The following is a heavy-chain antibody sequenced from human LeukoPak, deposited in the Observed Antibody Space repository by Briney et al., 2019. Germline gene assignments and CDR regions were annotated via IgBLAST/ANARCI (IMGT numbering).Heavy chain of an antibody. CDR3: ATDRASSTSRTGFDP. D-gene: IGHD2-2*01. CDR2: FDPEDGET. J-gene: IGHJ5*02. Sequence: GASVRVSCKVSGYTLTELSMHWVRQAPGKGLEWMGGFDPEDGETIYAQKFQGRVTMTEDTSTDTAYMELSSLRSEDTAVYYCATDRASSTSRTGFDPWGQGTLVTVSS. CDR1: GYTLTELS. V-gene: IGHV1-24*01.